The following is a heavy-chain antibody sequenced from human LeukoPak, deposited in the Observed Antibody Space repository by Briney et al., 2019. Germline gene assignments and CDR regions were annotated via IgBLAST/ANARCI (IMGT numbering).Heavy chain of an antibody. CDR1: GGAISTYY. CDR3: ARGLAAPADQYYMDV. CDR2: IYYSGST. J-gene: IGHJ6*03. D-gene: IGHD6-6*01. Sequence: SETLSLTCSVSGGAISTYYWSWIRQPPGKGLEWIGYIYYSGSTNYNPSLKSRVTISVDTSKNQFSLKLSSVTAADTAVYYCARGLAAPADQYYMDVWGKGTTVTVSS. V-gene: IGHV4-59*01.